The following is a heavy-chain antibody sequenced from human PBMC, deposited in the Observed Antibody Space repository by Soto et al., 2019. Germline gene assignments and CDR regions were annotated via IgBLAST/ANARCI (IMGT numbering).Heavy chain of an antibody. V-gene: IGHV4-61*01. CDR1: GGSVSSGSYY. CDR2: IYYSGST. J-gene: IGHJ4*02. D-gene: IGHD3-3*01. CDR3: ARGTIFGVVTL. Sequence: QVQLQESGPGLVKPSETLSLTCTVSGGSVSSGSYYWSWIRQPPGKGLEWIGYIYYSGSTNYNPSLKSRVTISVDTSKNPFSLKLSSVTAADTAVYYCARGTIFGVVTLWGQGTLVTVSS.